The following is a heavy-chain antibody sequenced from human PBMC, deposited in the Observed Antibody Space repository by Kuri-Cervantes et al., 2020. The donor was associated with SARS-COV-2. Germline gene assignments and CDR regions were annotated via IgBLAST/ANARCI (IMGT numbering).Heavy chain of an antibody. D-gene: IGHD2-8*01. V-gene: IGHV3-48*02. CDR3: AKDRAGVHDF. Sequence: GESLKISCAASGFTFSSYSMNWVRQAPGKGLEWVSYISSSSSTIYYADSVKGRFTISRDNAKNSLYLQMKSLRDEDTAIYYCAKDRAGVHDFWGRGTLVTVSS. CDR2: ISSSSSTI. J-gene: IGHJ4*02. CDR1: GFTFSSYS.